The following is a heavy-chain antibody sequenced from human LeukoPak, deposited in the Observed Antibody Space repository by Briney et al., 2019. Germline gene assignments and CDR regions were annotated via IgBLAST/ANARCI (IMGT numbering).Heavy chain of an antibody. V-gene: IGHV3-30*04. J-gene: IGHJ4*02. CDR2: ISYDGSNK. Sequence: GVSLRLSCAASGFTFSSYAMHWVRQAPGKGLEWVAVISYDGSNKYYADSVKGRFTISRDNSKNTLYLQMNSLRAEDTAVYYCARQLRAYDSSGYYYVPPPDYWGQGTLVTVSS. CDR1: GFTFSSYA. CDR3: ARQLRAYDSSGYYYVPPPDY. D-gene: IGHD3-22*01.